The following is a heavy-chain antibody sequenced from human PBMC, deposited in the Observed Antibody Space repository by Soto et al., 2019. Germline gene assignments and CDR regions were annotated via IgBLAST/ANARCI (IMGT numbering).Heavy chain of an antibody. CDR1: GFTFSNAW. D-gene: IGHD6-13*01. J-gene: IGHJ4*02. Sequence: GGSLRLSCAASGFTFSNAWMSWVRQAPGKGLEWVGRIKSKTDGGTTDYAAPVKGRFTISRDDSKNTPYLQMNSLKTEDTAVYYCTTDPGYSSSWYEYDYWGQGTLVTVSS. CDR2: IKSKTDGGTT. V-gene: IGHV3-15*01. CDR3: TTDPGYSSSWYEYDY.